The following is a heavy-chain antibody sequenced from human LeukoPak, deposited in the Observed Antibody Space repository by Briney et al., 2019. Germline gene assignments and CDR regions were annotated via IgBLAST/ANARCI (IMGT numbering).Heavy chain of an antibody. J-gene: IGHJ4*02. CDR1: GGSISSSSYY. CDR2: IYYSGST. D-gene: IGHD5-24*01. V-gene: IGHV4-39*01. CDR3: ARRLEMATIDY. Sequence: PSETLSLTCTVSGGSISSSSYYRGWIRQPPGKGLEWIGSIYYSGSTYYNPSLKSRVTISVDTSKNQFSLKLSPVTAADTAVYYCARRLEMATIDYWGQGTLVTVSS.